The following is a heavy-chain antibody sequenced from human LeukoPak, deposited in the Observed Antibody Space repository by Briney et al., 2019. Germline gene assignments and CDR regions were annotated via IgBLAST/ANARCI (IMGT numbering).Heavy chain of an antibody. V-gene: IGHV3-21*01. CDR1: GFTFSVYS. D-gene: IGHD2-15*01. CDR2: ISSTTYT. Sequence: PGGSLRLSCAASGFTFSVYSMSWIRQAPEKGLEWVSSISSTTYTYYADSVKGRFTISRDNAKNTLYLQINSLRAEDTAVYYCARDISVGYCSGGSCYPFYYYYGLDVWGQGSSVTVSS. CDR3: ARDISVGYCSGGSCYPFYYYYGLDV. J-gene: IGHJ6*02.